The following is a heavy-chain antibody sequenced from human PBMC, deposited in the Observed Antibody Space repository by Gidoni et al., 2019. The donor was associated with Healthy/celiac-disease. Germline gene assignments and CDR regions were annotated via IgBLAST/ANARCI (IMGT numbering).Heavy chain of an antibody. CDR1: GFTFSSYG. CDR2: ISYDGSNK. V-gene: IGHV3-30*18. J-gene: IGHJ5*02. CDR3: AKELAAAGLS. Sequence: QVQLVESGGGVVKPGRSLRLACAASGFTFSSYGMHWVRRAPGKGLEWVAVISYDGSNKYYADSVKGRFTISRDNSKNTLYLQMNSLRAEDTAVYYCAKELAAAGLSWGQGTLVTVSS. D-gene: IGHD6-13*01.